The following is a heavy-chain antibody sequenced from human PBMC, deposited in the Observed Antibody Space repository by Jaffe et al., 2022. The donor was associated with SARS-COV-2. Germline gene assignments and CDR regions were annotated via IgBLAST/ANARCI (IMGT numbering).Heavy chain of an antibody. D-gene: IGHD3-10*01. CDR1: GYSISNGYY. Sequence: QVQLQESGPGLVKPSETLSLTCAVSGYSISNGYYWVWIRQPPEKGLEWIGSIYHSGVTYYNPNPSLKSRVTISVDTSKNQFSLKLTSVTAADTAVYYCARVGGSGTSYSPGFVDVWGKGTTVTVSS. CDR2: IYHSGVT. J-gene: IGHJ6*04. CDR3: ARVGGSGTSYSPGFVDV. V-gene: IGHV4-38-2*01.